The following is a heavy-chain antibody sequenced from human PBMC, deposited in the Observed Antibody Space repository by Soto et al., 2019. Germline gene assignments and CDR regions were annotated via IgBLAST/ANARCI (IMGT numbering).Heavy chain of an antibody. J-gene: IGHJ4*02. CDR1: GGSISSGGYY. V-gene: IGHV4-31*03. CDR2: IYYSGST. D-gene: IGHD5-18*01. CDR3: ARGNKGFAGYDFAY. Sequence: SETLSLTCTVSGGSISSGGYYWSWIRQHPGKGLEWIGYIYYSGSTYYNPSLKSRVTISVDTSKNQFSLKLSSVTAADTAVYYCARGNKGFAGYDFAYWGQGTLVTVSS.